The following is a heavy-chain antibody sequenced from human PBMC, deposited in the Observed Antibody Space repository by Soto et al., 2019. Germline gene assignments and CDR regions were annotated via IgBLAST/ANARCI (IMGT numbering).Heavy chain of an antibody. V-gene: IGHV4-30-4*01. J-gene: IGHJ5*02. CDR2: IYYSGST. CDR3: ARATTYDNGGYWFDP. Sequence: SETLSLTCTVSGGSISSGDYYWSWIRQPPGKGLEWIGYIYYSGSTYYNPSLKSRVTISVDTSKNQFSLKLSSVTAADTAVYYCARATTYDNGGYWFDPWGQGTLVTVSS. CDR1: GGSISSGDYY. D-gene: IGHD3-9*01.